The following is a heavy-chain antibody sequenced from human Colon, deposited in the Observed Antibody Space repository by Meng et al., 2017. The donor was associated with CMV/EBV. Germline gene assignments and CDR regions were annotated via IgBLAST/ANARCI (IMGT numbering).Heavy chain of an antibody. V-gene: IGHV3-23*01. Sequence: CAASGFTFSSYAMRWVRQAPEKGLEWVSVISASGDITFYTESVKGRFTIGRDTSKNTVYLQMDSLRAEDTAVYYCARAPTRKYYFHFWGQGRLVTVSS. J-gene: IGHJ4*02. CDR1: GFTFSSYA. CDR2: ISASGDIT. CDR3: ARAPTRKYYFHF. D-gene: IGHD5-24*01.